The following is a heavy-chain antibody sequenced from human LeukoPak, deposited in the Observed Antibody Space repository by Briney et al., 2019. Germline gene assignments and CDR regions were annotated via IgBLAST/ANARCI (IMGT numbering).Heavy chain of an antibody. D-gene: IGHD3-22*01. CDR2: IIPILGIA. J-gene: IGHJ4*02. CDR3: ARGDYYYDSTPLDY. V-gene: IGHV1-69*04. Sequence: SVKVSCKASGGTFSSYAISWVRQAPGQGLEWMGRIIPILGIANYAQKFQGRVTITADRSTSTAYMELSSLRSEDTAVYYCARGDYYYDSTPLDYRGQGTLVTVSS. CDR1: GGTFSSYA.